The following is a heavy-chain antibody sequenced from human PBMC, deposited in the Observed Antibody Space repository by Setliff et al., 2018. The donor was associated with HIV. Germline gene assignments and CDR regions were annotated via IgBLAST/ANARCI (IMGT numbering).Heavy chain of an antibody. V-gene: IGHV4-59*08. CDR2: IFYSGST. CDR3: ARRIFHSSFPSFDS. D-gene: IGHD2-15*01. CDR1: GGSIGNFY. J-gene: IGHJ4*02. Sequence: SETLSLTCSVSGGSIGNFYWSWIRQPPGKGLEWIGYIFYSGSTIYNPSLKSRVTISSDTSKNQFSLKVTSVTAADTAVYYCARRIFHSSFPSFDSWGQGTLVTVS.